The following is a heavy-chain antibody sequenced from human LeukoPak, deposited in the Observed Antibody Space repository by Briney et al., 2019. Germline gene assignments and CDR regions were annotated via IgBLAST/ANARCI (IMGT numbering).Heavy chain of an antibody. CDR3: AREVDYGGGGDY. Sequence: SETLSLTCSVSGDSISSSTYYWGWIRQPPGKGLEWIETIYYDGSTYYNPSLRSRVSISVDTSKNQFSLKLSSVTAADTAVYYCAREVDYGGGGDYWGQGTLVTVSS. V-gene: IGHV4-39*07. D-gene: IGHD4-23*01. CDR1: GDSISSSTYY. J-gene: IGHJ4*02. CDR2: IYYDGST.